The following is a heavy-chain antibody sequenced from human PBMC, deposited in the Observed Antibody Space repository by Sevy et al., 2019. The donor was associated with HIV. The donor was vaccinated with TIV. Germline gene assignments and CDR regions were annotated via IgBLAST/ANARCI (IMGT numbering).Heavy chain of an antibody. V-gene: IGHV4-59*01. CDR2: IYYSGST. D-gene: IGHD3-9*01. CDR3: ARESPGYDILTGYYNRSPHTWYFDL. Sequence: SETLSLTCTVSGGSISSYYWSWIRQPPGKGLEWIGYIYYSGSTNYNPSLKSRVTISVDTSKNQFSLKLSSVTAADTAVYYCARESPGYDILTGYYNRSPHTWYFDLWGRGTLVTVSS. CDR1: GGSISSYY. J-gene: IGHJ2*01.